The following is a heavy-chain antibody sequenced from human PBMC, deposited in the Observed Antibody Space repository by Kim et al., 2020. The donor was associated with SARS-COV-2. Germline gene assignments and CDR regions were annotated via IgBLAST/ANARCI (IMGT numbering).Heavy chain of an antibody. J-gene: IGHJ4*02. V-gene: IGHV3-30*03. Sequence: GGSLRLSCVASGFTFNTSALHWVRQAPGKGLEWVAVISYDGGSQYFAGSVKGRVNISREDSKNTVILQMNNLRPEDTDVYYYARFGDLLSFDYWGQGTLVTVSS. CDR1: GFTFNTSA. D-gene: IGHD3-10*01. CDR2: ISYDGGSQ. CDR3: ARFGDLLSFDY.